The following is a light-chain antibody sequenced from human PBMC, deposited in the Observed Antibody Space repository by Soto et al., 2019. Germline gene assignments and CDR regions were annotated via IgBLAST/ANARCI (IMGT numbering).Light chain of an antibody. Sequence: QSVLTQPASVSGSPGQSITISCTGTSSDVGGYNYVSWYQQHPGKAPKLMIYDVNNRPLGVSSRFSGSKSGNTASLTISGLQADYEADYYCSSYTNSDTRVFGTGTKLTVL. J-gene: IGLJ1*01. CDR3: SSYTNSDTRV. CDR1: SSDVGGYNY. V-gene: IGLV2-14*03. CDR2: DVN.